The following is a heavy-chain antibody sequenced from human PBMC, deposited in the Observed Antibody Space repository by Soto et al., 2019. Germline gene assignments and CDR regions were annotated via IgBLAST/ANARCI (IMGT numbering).Heavy chain of an antibody. D-gene: IGHD4-4*01. CDR2: TYYRSKWYN. CDR1: GDSVSSNSAA. V-gene: IGHV6-1*01. CDR3: ARDPLTTVTNYYYYGMDV. Sequence: SQTLSLTCAISGDSVSSNSAAWNWIRQSPSRGLEWLGRTYYRSKWYNDYAVSVKSRITINPDTSKNQFSLQLNSVTPEDTAVYYCARDPLTTVTNYYYYGMDVWGQGTTVTVSS. J-gene: IGHJ6*02.